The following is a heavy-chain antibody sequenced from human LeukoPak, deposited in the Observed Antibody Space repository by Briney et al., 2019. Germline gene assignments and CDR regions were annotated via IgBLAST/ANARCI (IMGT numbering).Heavy chain of an antibody. D-gene: IGHD2-2*01. CDR3: AREVADIVVVPAAIDY. V-gene: IGHV3-48*04. CDR1: GFTFSSYS. J-gene: IGHJ4*02. CDR2: ISSSSSSTI. Sequence: GGSLRLSCAASGFTFSSYSMNWVRQAPGKGLEWVSYISSSSSSTIYYADSVKGRFTISRDNAKNSLYLQMNSLRAEDTAVYYCAREVADIVVVPAAIDYWGQGTLVTVSS.